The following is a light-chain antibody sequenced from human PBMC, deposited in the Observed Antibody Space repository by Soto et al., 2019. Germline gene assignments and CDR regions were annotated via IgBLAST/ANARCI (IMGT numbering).Light chain of an antibody. CDR3: QQYVSSLYT. J-gene: IGKJ2*01. V-gene: IGKV3-20*01. CDR2: GAS. CDR1: QSVSSSY. Sequence: EIVLTQSPGTLSLSPGERATLSCRASQSVSSSYLAWYQQKPGQAPRLLIYGASSRATGIPDRFSGSGSGTGFALTISRLEPEDFAVYYCQQYVSSLYTFGQGTKLEIK.